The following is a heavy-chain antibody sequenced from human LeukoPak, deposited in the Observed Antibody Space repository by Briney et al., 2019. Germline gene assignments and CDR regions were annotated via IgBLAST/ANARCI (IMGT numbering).Heavy chain of an antibody. CDR2: ISYDGSNK. D-gene: IGHD3-22*01. Sequence: GGSLRLSCAASGFTFSSYAMHWVRQAPGKGLEWVAVISYDGSNKYYADSVKGRFTISRNNSKNTPYLQMNSLRAEDTAVYYCASSLYYYDSSEDWGQGTLATVSS. CDR3: ASSLYYYDSSED. J-gene: IGHJ4*02. V-gene: IGHV3-30-3*01. CDR1: GFTFSSYA.